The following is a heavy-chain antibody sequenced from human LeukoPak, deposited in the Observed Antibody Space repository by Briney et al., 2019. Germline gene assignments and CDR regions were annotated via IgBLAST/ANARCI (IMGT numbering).Heavy chain of an antibody. V-gene: IGHV3-48*02. CDR1: GFTFSSYS. CDR2: ISSSSSTI. CDR3: ARYGQQYYDDSTPA. D-gene: IGHD3-22*01. Sequence: QPGGSLRLSCAASGFTFSSYSMNWVRQAPGKGLEWVSYISSSSSTIYYADSVKGRFTISRDNAKNSLYLQMNSLRDEDTAVYYCARYGQQYYDDSTPAWGQGTLVTVSS. J-gene: IGHJ5*02.